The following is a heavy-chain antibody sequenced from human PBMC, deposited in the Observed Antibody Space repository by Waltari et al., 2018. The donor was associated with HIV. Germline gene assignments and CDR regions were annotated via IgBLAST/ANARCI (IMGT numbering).Heavy chain of an antibody. D-gene: IGHD5-12*01. Sequence: QVQLQQWGAGLLKPSETLSLTCAVYGGSFSGYYWSWIRQPPGKGLEWIGEINHSGSTNYNPSLKSRVTISVDTSKNQFSLKLSSVTAADTAVYYCASSRDGYNPLLDYWGQGTLVTVSS. CDR1: GGSFSGYY. CDR2: INHSGST. J-gene: IGHJ4*02. CDR3: ASSRDGYNPLLDY. V-gene: IGHV4-34*01.